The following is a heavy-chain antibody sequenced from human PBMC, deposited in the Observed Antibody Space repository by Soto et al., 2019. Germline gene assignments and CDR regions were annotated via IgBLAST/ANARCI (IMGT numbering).Heavy chain of an antibody. CDR1: GFTFSSFG. CDR2: ISGSGDSS. J-gene: IGHJ4*02. V-gene: IGHV3-23*01. CDR3: AKVGIGMFSHKHHFDH. D-gene: IGHD2-2*03. Sequence: GGSLRLSCTASGFTFSSFGMARVRQAPGKGLEWVSAISGSGDSSYYADSVKDRFTISRDNPTNTLYLQMNNLRAEDTAVYYCAKVGIGMFSHKHHFDHWGQGTQVTVSS.